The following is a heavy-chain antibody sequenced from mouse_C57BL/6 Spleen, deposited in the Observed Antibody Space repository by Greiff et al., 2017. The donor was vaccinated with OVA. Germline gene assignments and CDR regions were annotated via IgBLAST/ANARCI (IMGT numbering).Heavy chain of an antibody. D-gene: IGHD1-1*01. Sequence: EVQRVESGGGLVKPGGSLKLSCAASGFTFSSYAMSWVRQTPEKRLEWVATISDGGSYTYYPDNVKGRFTISRDNAKNNLYLQMSHLKSEDTAMYYCAREDYGSSRYFDDWGQGTTLTVSS. J-gene: IGHJ2*01. CDR3: AREDYGSSRYFDD. CDR2: ISDGGSYT. CDR1: GFTFSSYA. V-gene: IGHV5-4*01.